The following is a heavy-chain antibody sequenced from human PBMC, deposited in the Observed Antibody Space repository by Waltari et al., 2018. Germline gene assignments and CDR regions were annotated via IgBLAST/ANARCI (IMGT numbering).Heavy chain of an antibody. CDR1: GFTFDNYA. CDR3: AKEIGNSKWYYFDY. Sequence: EVQMLQSGGALVQPGGCLRLSCAASGFTFDNYAMSWVRQAPGKGLEWVSSINGRGDRPFYADSVKGRLTISRDNSKNTLYLQMDTLRVEDTAIYYCAKEIGNSKWYYFDYWGQGTLVTVSS. D-gene: IGHD4-4*01. V-gene: IGHV3-23*01. CDR2: INGRGDRP. J-gene: IGHJ4*02.